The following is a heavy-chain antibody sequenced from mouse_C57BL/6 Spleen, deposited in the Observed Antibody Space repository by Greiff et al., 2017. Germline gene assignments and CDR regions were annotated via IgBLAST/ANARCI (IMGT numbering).Heavy chain of an antibody. Sequence: EVQLVESGGGLVKPGGSLKLSCAASGFTFSDYGMHWVRQAPEKGLEWVAYISSGSSTIYSADTVQGRFTISRDNAKNTLFLQMTSLRSEDTAMYYCARPRTSNYFDYWGQGTTLTVSS. CDR2: ISSGSSTI. J-gene: IGHJ2*01. CDR1: GFTFSDYG. CDR3: ARPRTSNYFDY. V-gene: IGHV5-17*01.